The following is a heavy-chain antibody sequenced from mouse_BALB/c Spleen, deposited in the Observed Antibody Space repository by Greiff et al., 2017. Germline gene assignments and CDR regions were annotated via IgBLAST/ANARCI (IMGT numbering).Heavy chain of an antibody. V-gene: IGHV14-3*02. J-gene: IGHJ3*01. CDR2: IDPANGNT. Sequence: VQLQQSGAELVKPGASVKLSCTASGFNIKDTYMHWVKQRPEQGLEWIGRIDPANGNTTYDPKFQGKATITADTSSNTAYLQLSSLTSEDTAVYYCAGGSWFAYWGQGTLVTVSA. CDR3: AGGSWFAY. CDR1: GFNIKDTY.